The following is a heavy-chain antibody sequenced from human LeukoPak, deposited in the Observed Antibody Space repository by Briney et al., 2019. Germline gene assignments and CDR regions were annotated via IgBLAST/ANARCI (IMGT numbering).Heavy chain of an antibody. V-gene: IGHV4-39*07. CDR1: SGSISTSNYY. CDR2: IFYSGST. Sequence: SETLSLTCTVSSGSISTSNYYWGWVRQPPGKALEWIGNIFYSGSTYYSPSLKSRVTISLDTSKNQFSLKLSSVTAADTAVYYCARVNGGGYYYYMDVWGKGTTVTISS. D-gene: IGHD2-8*01. J-gene: IGHJ6*03. CDR3: ARVNGGGYYYYMDV.